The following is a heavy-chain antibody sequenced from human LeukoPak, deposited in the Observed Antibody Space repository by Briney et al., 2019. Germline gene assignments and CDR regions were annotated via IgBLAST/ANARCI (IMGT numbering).Heavy chain of an antibody. Sequence: SETLSLTCTVSGGSISSYYWSWIRQPPGKGLEWIGYIYYSGSTNYNPSLKSRVTISVDTSKNQFSLKLSSVTAADTAVYYCATRGAYCGGDCYSEVLDAFDIWGQGTMVTVPS. CDR3: ATRGAYCGGDCYSEVLDAFDI. D-gene: IGHD2-21*02. CDR2: IYYSGST. J-gene: IGHJ3*02. V-gene: IGHV4-59*01. CDR1: GGSISSYY.